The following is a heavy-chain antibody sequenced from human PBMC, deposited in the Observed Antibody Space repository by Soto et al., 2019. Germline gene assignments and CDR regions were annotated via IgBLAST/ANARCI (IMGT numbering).Heavy chain of an antibody. CDR1: GFGFSSYA. Sequence: GGSLRLSCAASGFGFSSYAMSWVRQAPGKGLDWVSAISGSGTKTHYADSVKGRFTISRDNSKNTLYLQMNSLRAEDTAVYYCAKDHPVIEVVKVFEYWGRGALVTVS. CDR2: ISGSGTKT. D-gene: IGHD3-22*01. J-gene: IGHJ4*02. V-gene: IGHV3-23*01. CDR3: AKDHPVIEVVKVFEY.